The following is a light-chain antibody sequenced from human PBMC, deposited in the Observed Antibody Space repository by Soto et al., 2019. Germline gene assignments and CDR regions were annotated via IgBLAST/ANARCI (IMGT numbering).Light chain of an antibody. J-gene: IGKJ1*01. Sequence: EIVMTQSPATLSVSPGERATLSCRASQSVSSNLAWYQQKPGQAPRLLIYGASTRATGIPARFSGSGSGTEFTLTISRVQSEDFAVYYCQQYNNWPPWTFGQGTKLEIK. CDR2: GAS. V-gene: IGKV3-15*01. CDR1: QSVSSN. CDR3: QQYNNWPPWT.